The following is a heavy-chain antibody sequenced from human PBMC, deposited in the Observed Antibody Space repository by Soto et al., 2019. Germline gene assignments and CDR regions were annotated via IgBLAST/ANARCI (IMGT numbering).Heavy chain of an antibody. CDR1: GGSFSDYY. CDR2: IFRGGGP. D-gene: IGHD2-2*01. CDR3: ARDRGGSIWLVVPAGYNWFDP. V-gene: IGHV4-34*12. J-gene: IGHJ5*02. Sequence: PSETLSLTCAVYGGSFSDYYWTWIRQPPGKGLEWIGEIFRGGGPNYNPSLKSRVTISADTSKNQFSLNLNSVTPEDTAVYYCARDRGGSIWLVVPAGYNWFDPWGQGTLVTVSS.